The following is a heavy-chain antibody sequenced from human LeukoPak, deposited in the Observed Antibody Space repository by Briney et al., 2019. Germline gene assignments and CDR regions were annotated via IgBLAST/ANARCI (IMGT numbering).Heavy chain of an antibody. Sequence: ASVKVSCKASGYTFTSYYMHWVRQAPGQGLEWMGWINPNSGGTNYAQKFQGWVTMTRDTSISTAYMELSRLRSDDTAVYYCAREVPKGGLGYWGQGTLVTVSS. CDR2: INPNSGGT. J-gene: IGHJ4*02. V-gene: IGHV1-2*04. CDR3: AREVPKGGLGY. D-gene: IGHD2-2*01. CDR1: GYTFTSYY.